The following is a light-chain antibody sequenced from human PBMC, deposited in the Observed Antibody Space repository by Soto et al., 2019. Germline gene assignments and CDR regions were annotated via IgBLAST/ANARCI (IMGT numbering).Light chain of an antibody. CDR3: QQYYNYST. J-gene: IGKJ1*01. CDR1: QTISSW. Sequence: QIPQSPSPLPASVRYGFSITCRASQTISSWLAWYQQKPGKAPDLLIYDASRLAGGVPSRFSGSESGTEFTLTIGSLQPDDFATYFCQQYYNYSTFGQGTKVDIK. V-gene: IGKV1-5*01. CDR2: DAS.